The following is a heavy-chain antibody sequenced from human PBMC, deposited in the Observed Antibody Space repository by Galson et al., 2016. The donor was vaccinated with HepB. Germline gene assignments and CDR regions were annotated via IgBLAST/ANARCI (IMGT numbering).Heavy chain of an antibody. J-gene: IGHJ4*02. CDR1: RGSISFGGYS. Sequence: TLSLTCTVSRGSISFGGYSWSWIRQPPGKGLEWIGYIYHSGTAHYNPSLKSRVTISVDKSKNQFSLKLSSVTAADTAVYYCARGDDFWSGYSDYWGQGTLVTVSS. CDR2: IYHSGTA. V-gene: IGHV4-30-2*01. CDR3: ARGDDFWSGYSDY. D-gene: IGHD3-3*01.